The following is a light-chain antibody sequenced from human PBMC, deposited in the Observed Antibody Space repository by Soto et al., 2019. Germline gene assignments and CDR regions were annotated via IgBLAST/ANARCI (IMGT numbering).Light chain of an antibody. Sequence: QSVLTQPASVSRSPGHSITISCTGTSSDVGSYNLVSWHQQHPGKAPKLMIYEGSKRPSGVSNRFSGSKSGNTASLTISGLQAEDEADYYCCSYAGSSTPHYVFGTGTKVTVL. J-gene: IGLJ1*01. CDR3: CSYAGSSTPHYV. CDR2: EGS. CDR1: SSDVGSYNL. V-gene: IGLV2-23*01.